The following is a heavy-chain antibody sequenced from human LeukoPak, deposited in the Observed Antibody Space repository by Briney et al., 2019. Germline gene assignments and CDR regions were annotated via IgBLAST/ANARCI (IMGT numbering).Heavy chain of an antibody. CDR3: ARGFGDWGLSWFDP. CDR1: GGSFSSGSYY. Sequence: PSETLSLTCTVSGGSFSSGSYYWSWIRQPPGKGLEWIGYIYYSGSAKYNPSLKSRVTISVDTSKNQFSLKLTSVPAADSAVYSCARGFGDWGLSWFDPWGQGTLVTVSS. D-gene: IGHD3-10*01. V-gene: IGHV4-61*01. J-gene: IGHJ5*02. CDR2: IYYSGSA.